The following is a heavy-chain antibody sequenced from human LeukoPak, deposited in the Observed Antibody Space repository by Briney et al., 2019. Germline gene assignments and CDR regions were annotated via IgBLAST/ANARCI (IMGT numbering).Heavy chain of an antibody. CDR1: GFAFSNAW. CDR2: IKSKTDGGTT. CDR3: TTVSPPIVGATIGYYFDY. J-gene: IGHJ4*02. V-gene: IGHV3-15*01. Sequence: GGSLRLSCAASGFAFSNAWMSWVRQAPGKGLEWVGRIKSKTDGGTTDYAAPVKGRFTISRDDSKNTLYLQMNSLKTEDTAVYYCTTVSPPIVGATIGYYFDYWGQGTLVTVSS. D-gene: IGHD1-26*01.